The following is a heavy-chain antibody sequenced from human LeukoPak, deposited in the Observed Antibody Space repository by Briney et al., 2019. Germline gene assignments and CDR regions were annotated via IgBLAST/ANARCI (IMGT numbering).Heavy chain of an antibody. CDR3: ARVTTKGWFDP. CDR2: IYYSGST. D-gene: IGHD4-17*01. Sequence: PSETLSLTCTVSGGSISSYYWSWIRQPPGKGLEWIGYIYYSGSTNYNPSLKSRVTISVDTSKNQFSLKLSSVTAADTAVYYCARVTTKGWFDPWGQGTLVTVSS. V-gene: IGHV4-59*01. CDR1: GGSISSYY. J-gene: IGHJ5*02.